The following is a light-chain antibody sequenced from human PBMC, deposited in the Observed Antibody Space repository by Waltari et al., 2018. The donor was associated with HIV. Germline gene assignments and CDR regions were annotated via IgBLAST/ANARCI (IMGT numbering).Light chain of an antibody. V-gene: IGLV2-23*02. CDR3: CSYAGSSTYV. CDR1: SSDVGSYNL. Sequence: QSALTQPASVSGSPGQSITISCTGTSSDVGSYNLVSWYQQHPGKAPKLMIYEVSKRPAGVSNRFSGSKSVSTASLTISGLQAEDEADYYCCSYAGSSTYVFGTGTKVTVL. J-gene: IGLJ1*01. CDR2: EVS.